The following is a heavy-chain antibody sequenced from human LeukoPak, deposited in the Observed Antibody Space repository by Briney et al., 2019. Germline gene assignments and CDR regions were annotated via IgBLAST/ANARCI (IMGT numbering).Heavy chain of an antibody. CDR1: GDSFSRYY. J-gene: IGHJ6*02. CDR2: IYYSGSP. V-gene: IGHV4-59*07. D-gene: IGHD3-3*01. Sequence: SDTLSLTCTVSGDSFSRYYWSWLRHPPGKGLEWLSYIYYSGSPNYNRVVKSRVTISVDTCKNQFSVKLTSVTAADTAVYYCARFGADWLGNYYYHYGMDVWGQGTTVTVSS. CDR3: ARFGADWLGNYYYHYGMDV.